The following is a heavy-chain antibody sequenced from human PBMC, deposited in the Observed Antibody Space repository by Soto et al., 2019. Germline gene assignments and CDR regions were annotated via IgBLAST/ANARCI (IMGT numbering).Heavy chain of an antibody. Sequence: EVQLLESGGGLVQPGGSLKMSCAASGFIFSSKSMSWVRQAPGKGLEWVSGISGTGGSKHYANSVKGRFTISRDNTRHTLYLQISSLRAEDTAVYYCVKSTCDSWTTFQFDSWGQGTRVTVSS. CDR1: GFIFSSKS. CDR3: VKSTCDSWTTFQFDS. D-gene: IGHD3-16*01. J-gene: IGHJ4*02. V-gene: IGHV3-23*01. CDR2: ISGTGGSK.